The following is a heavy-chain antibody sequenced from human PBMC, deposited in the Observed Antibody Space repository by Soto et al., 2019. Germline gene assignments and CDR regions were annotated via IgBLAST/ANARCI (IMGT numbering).Heavy chain of an antibody. J-gene: IGHJ6*02. CDR1: GFTFNKYG. CDR3: ARRLCIHTICYGNHYGMGD. V-gene: IGHV3-33*01. D-gene: IGHD2-15*01. CDR2: IWYDGSSK. Sequence: QVQVVESGGDVVQAGRSLRLSCVGSGFTFNKYGIHWLRQTPDKGLEWVAVIWYDGSSKFYADSVKGRFTISRDNPKNTVYLQMNSLRDDDKAVYYWARRLCIHTICYGNHYGMGDWGQGTTVTVSS.